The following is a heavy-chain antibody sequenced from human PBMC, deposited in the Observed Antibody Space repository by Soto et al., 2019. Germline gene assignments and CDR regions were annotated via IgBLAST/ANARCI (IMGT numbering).Heavy chain of an antibody. J-gene: IGHJ4*02. CDR3: AKESRRSWYQKSY. Sequence: EVQLLESGGGLVQPGGSLRLSCAASGFTFSSYAMSWVRQAPGMWLEWVAAISGSGGRTFYADSVQGRFTISKDNSKNTLYLQMNSLRAEDTAVYYCAKESRRSWYQKSYWCQGTLVTVSS. D-gene: IGHD6-13*01. V-gene: IGHV3-23*01. CDR2: ISGSGGRT. CDR1: GFTFSSYA.